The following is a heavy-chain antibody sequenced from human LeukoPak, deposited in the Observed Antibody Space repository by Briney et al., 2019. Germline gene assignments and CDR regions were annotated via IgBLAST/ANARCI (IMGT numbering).Heavy chain of an antibody. CDR1: TFTFSTYN. V-gene: IGHV3-21*01. Sequence: GGSLRLSCAASTFTFSTYNMNWVRQAPGKGLEWVSSITSSSTYTFYADSVRGRFTISRDNAKNSLYLQMNSLRAEDTAVYYCASTRFGELFRYFDYWGQGTLVTVSS. CDR2: ITSSSTYT. D-gene: IGHD3-10*01. J-gene: IGHJ4*02. CDR3: ASTRFGELFRYFDY.